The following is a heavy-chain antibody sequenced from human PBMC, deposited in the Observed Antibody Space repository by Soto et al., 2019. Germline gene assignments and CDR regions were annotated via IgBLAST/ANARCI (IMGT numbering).Heavy chain of an antibody. D-gene: IGHD3-22*01. V-gene: IGHV6-1*01. CDR3: ATFCYHDSRCYDFAF. CDR1: GDSVSSNSAA. Sequence: PSRTLSLTCAMSGDSVSSNSAAWNWIRQSPSRGLEWLGRTYYRSKWHNDYAVSVKSRIIINPDTSKNQFSLQLNSVTPEDTAVYYCATFCYHDSRCYDFAFWGRGTLVNVS. CDR2: TYYRSKWHN. J-gene: IGHJ4*02.